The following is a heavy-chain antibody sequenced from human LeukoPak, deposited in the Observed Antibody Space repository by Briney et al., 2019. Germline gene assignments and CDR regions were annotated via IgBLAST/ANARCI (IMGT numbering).Heavy chain of an antibody. CDR1: GFTFSTYA. CDR2: ISTSGDRT. CDR3: AKRGVVIRVILVGFHKEAYYFDF. J-gene: IGHJ4*02. Sequence: PGGSLRLSCAASGFTFSTYAMTWVRQAPGKGLEWVSGISTSGDRTYYADSVKGRFTISRDNSKNTLYLQMNSLRAEDTAVYFCAKRGVVIRVILVGFHKEAYYFDFWGQGALVTVSS. D-gene: IGHD3-10*01. V-gene: IGHV3-23*01.